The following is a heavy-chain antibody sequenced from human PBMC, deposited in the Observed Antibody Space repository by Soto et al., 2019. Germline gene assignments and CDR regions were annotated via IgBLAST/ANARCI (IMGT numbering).Heavy chain of an antibody. D-gene: IGHD3-10*01. Sequence: EVQLLESGGGLVQPGGSLRLSCEGSGFTFINYAMNWVRQAPGKGLEWVSPVRGGGDATFYAGSVKGRFTISKDNSKTTVTLHISSVGVGDTAVYYCVRKVLGSTTLPIYWYFELWGRGTLVNVSS. CDR2: VRGGGDAT. V-gene: IGHV3-23*01. CDR1: GFTFINYA. CDR3: VRKVLGSTTLPIYWYFEL. J-gene: IGHJ2*01.